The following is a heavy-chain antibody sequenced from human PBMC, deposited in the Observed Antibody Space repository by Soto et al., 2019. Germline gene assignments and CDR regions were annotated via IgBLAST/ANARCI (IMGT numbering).Heavy chain of an antibody. Sequence: SETLSLTCAVYGGSFSGYYWSWIRQPPGKGLEWIGEINHSGSTNYNPSLKSRVTISVDTSKNQFSLKLSSVTAADAAVYYCARGRVATACYYYYGMDVWGQGTTATVSS. D-gene: IGHD5-12*01. V-gene: IGHV4-34*01. J-gene: IGHJ6*02. CDR3: ARGRVATACYYYYGMDV. CDR1: GGSFSGYY. CDR2: INHSGST.